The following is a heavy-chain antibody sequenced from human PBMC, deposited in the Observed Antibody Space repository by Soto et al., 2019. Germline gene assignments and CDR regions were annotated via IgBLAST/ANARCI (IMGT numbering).Heavy chain of an antibody. CDR1: GGSFSGHS. Sequence: QVQLQQWGAGLLKPSETLSITCAVYGGSFSGHSWTWVRQSPGKGLEWIGDINHGGRVNYSPSLRSRVTRSLDTSKNQFALSLSAVTAADTYMYYCSTRAYDTNGYYRFDPWGQGTLVTVSS. V-gene: IGHV4-34*01. CDR2: INHGGRV. CDR3: STRAYDTNGYYRFDP. J-gene: IGHJ5*01. D-gene: IGHD3-22*01.